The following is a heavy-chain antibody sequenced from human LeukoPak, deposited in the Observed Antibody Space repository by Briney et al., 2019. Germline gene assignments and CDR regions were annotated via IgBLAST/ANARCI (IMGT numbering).Heavy chain of an antibody. CDR1: GYTFSSNG. J-gene: IGHJ3*02. CDR2: ISAYNGNT. V-gene: IGHV1-18*01. D-gene: IGHD3-10*01. Sequence: ASVKVSCKASGYTFSSNGISWVGQAPGQGLEWMGWISAYNGNTNYAQKFQGRVTMTTDTSTSTAYMELRSLRSDDTAVYYCARHKPYGSGSFDTFDIWGQGTMVTVSS. CDR3: ARHKPYGSGSFDTFDI.